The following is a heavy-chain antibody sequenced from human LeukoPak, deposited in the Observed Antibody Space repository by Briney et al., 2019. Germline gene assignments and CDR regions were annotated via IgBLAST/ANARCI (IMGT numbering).Heavy chain of an antibody. CDR1: GFTFSSYG. CDR2: IWYDGSNK. CDR3: ARGLRTFDY. V-gene: IGHV3-33*01. J-gene: IGHJ4*02. Sequence: GSLRLSCAASGFTFSSYGMHWVRRAPGKGLEWVAVIWYDGSNKYYADSVKGRFTISRDNSKNTLYLQMNSLRAEDTAVYYCARGLRTFDYWGQGTLVTVSS.